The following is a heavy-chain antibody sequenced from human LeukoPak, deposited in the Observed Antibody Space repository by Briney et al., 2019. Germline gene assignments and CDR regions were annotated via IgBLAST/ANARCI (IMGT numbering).Heavy chain of an antibody. CDR3: AKELAVASYYYYGMDV. D-gene: IGHD6-19*01. V-gene: IGHV3-30*18. CDR1: GFTFSNAW. J-gene: IGHJ6*02. Sequence: PGGSLRLSCAASGFTFSNAWMSWVRQAPGKGLEWVAVISYDGSNKYYADSVKGRFTISRDNSKNTLYLQMNSLRAEDTAVYYCAKELAVASYYYYGMDVWGQGTTVTVSS. CDR2: ISYDGSNK.